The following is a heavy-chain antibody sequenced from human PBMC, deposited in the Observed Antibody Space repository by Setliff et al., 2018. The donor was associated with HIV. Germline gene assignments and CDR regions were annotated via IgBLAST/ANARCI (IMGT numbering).Heavy chain of an antibody. CDR1: GGSFSGYY. V-gene: IGHV4-34*01. CDR2: INHGGST. CDR3: ARFSTSSGGTFDY. Sequence: PSETLSLTCAVYGGSFSGYYWTWIRQPPGKGLEWIGEINHGGSTNYNPSLKSRVTISVDTSKNQFSLKLTSVTAADTAVYYCARFSTSSGGTFDYWGQGTLVTVSS. J-gene: IGHJ4*02. D-gene: IGHD6-6*01.